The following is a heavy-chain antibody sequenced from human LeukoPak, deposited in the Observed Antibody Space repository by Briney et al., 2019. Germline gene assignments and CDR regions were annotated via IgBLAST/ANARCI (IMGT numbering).Heavy chain of an antibody. J-gene: IGHJ6*03. D-gene: IGHD3-3*01. CDR3: AREITIFGVVTYYMDV. V-gene: IGHV3-30*03. CDR2: ISYDGSNK. CDR1: GFTFSSYG. Sequence: GRSLRLSCAASGFTFSSYGMHWVRQAPGKGLEWVAVISYDGSNKYYADSVKGRFTISRDNSKNTLYLQMNSLRAEDTAVYYCAREITIFGVVTYYMDVWGKGTTVTVSS.